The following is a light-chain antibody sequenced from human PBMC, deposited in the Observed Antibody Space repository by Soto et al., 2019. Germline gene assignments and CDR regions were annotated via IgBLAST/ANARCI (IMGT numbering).Light chain of an antibody. V-gene: IGKV1-33*01. CDR1: QSISGW. Sequence: GDRVIITCRASQSISGWLAWYQQKPGIAPKLLIYDASNLETGVPSRFSGSGSGTDFTFTISSLQPEDIATYYCQHYDNLVTFGPGTKVDIK. CDR2: DAS. J-gene: IGKJ3*01. CDR3: QHYDNLVT.